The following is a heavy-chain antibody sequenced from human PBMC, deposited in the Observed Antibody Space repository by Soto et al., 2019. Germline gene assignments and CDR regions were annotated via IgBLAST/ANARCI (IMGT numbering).Heavy chain of an antibody. CDR1: GGSISSYY. V-gene: IGHV4-59*01. CDR2: IYYSGST. J-gene: IGHJ6*03. CDR3: ARSLRQYYYYGYMDV. D-gene: IGHD3-16*02. Sequence: QVQLQESGPGLVKPSETLSLTCTVSGGSISSYYWSWIRQPPGKGLEWIGYIYYSGSTNYNPSLKSGGAISVETSKNQFSLKLSSVTAADTAVYYCARSLRQYYYYGYMDVWGKGTTVTVSS.